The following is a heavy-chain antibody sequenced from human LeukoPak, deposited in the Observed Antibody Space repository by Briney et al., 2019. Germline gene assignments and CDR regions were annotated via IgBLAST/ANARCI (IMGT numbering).Heavy chain of an antibody. CDR3: ARTEPSHYYGSGSFDY. V-gene: IGHV4-34*01. D-gene: IGHD3-10*01. CDR1: GGSFSGYY. J-gene: IGHJ4*02. Sequence: SETLSLTCAVYGGSFSGYYWSWIRQPPGKGLEWIGEINHSGSTNYNPSLKSRVTISVDRSKNQFSLKLSSVTAADTAVYYCARTEPSHYYGSGSFDYWGQGTLVTVSS. CDR2: INHSGST.